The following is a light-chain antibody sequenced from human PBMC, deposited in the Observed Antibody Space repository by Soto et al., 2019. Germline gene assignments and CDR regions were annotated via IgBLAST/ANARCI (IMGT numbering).Light chain of an antibody. CDR3: RTCDSRLRAGV. CDR1: SSNIGNNY. J-gene: IGLJ1*01. V-gene: IGLV1-51*01. Sequence: QSVLTQPPSVSAAPGQKVTISCSGSSSNIGNNYVSWYQQLPGTAPKLLIYDNNKRPTGIPARFSGSKSGTSATLGITGLQTGDEADYYCRTCDSRLRAGVFGTATKLTVL. CDR2: DNN.